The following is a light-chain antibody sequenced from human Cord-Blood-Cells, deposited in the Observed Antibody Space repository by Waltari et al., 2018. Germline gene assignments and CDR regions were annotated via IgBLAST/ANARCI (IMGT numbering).Light chain of an antibody. Sequence: DIQMTKSPSSLSASVGDRVTSTCRASHGISNYLAWYQQRPGKVPKLLIYAASTLQSGVPSRFSGSGSGTDFTLTITSLQPLYLATYYCQKYNSAPYTCGQGTKLEI. V-gene: IGKV1-27*01. CDR1: HGISNY. J-gene: IGKJ2*01. CDR2: AAS. CDR3: QKYNSAPYT.